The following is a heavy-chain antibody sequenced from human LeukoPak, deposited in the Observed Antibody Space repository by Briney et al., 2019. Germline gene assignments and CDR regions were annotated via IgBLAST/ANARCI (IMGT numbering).Heavy chain of an antibody. Sequence: GGSLRLSCAASGFTFSSYGMHWVRQAPGKGLEWVAVISYDGSNKYYADSVKGRFTISRDNSKNSLYLQMNSLRVEDTAVYYCARQTTVATRDLFDNWGQGTLVTVSS. J-gene: IGHJ4*02. CDR1: GFTFSSYG. V-gene: IGHV3-30*03. CDR2: ISYDGSNK. CDR3: ARQTTVATRDLFDN. D-gene: IGHD4-11*01.